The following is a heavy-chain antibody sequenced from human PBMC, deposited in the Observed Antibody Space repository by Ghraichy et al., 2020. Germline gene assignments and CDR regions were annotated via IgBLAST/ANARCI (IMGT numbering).Heavy chain of an antibody. Sequence: LSLTCAASGFSFSTHWIHWVRQAPGKGLVWVSHINGDGSTTTYADSVQGRFTVSRDNAKNTVYLQMNSLSAEDTAVYYCASGDSIYCSGVDCYWGDHWGQGTLVTVSS. CDR2: INGDGSTT. J-gene: IGHJ4*02. V-gene: IGHV3-74*01. D-gene: IGHD2-15*01. CDR1: GFSFSTHW. CDR3: ASGDSIYCSGVDCYWGDH.